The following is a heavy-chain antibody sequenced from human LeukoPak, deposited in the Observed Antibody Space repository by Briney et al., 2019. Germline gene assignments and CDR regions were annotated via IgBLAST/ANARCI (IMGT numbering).Heavy chain of an antibody. CDR1: GFTFSSYW. J-gene: IGHJ4*02. CDR2: INSDGSTT. Sequence: PGGSLRRSCAASGFTFSSYWMHWVRQAPGKGLVWASRINSDGSTTSYADSVKGRFTISRDNAKNSLYLQMNSLRAEDTAVYYCAREGYDILTGYPGASWDYWGQGTLVTVSS. CDR3: AREGYDILTGYPGASWDY. D-gene: IGHD3-9*01. V-gene: IGHV3-74*01.